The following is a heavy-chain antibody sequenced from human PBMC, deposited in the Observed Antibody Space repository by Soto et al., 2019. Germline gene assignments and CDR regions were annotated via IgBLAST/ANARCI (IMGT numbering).Heavy chain of an antibody. V-gene: IGHV3-33*01. Sequence: GGSLRLSCAASGFTFSSYGMHRVRQAPGKGLEWGAVIWYEGSNKYYADSVKGRFTISRDNSKNTLYLQMNSLSAEITAVYCCVRVRDLYITIFGVVNNNWFDPWGQGTLVTVSS. J-gene: IGHJ5*02. D-gene: IGHD3-3*01. CDR2: IWYEGSNK. CDR3: VRVRDLYITIFGVVNNNWFDP. CDR1: GFTFSSYG.